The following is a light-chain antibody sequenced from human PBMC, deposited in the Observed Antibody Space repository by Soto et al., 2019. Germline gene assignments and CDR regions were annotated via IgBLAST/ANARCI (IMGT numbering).Light chain of an antibody. CDR1: QGVSSSY. Sequence: EIVSTQSPGTLSLSPGERATLSCRTSQGVSSSYLAWYQHKPGQAPRLLIYGASSRATGIPDRFSASGSGTDFTFTISRVEPEDFAVYYCQQYGDSPHGTFGQGTRLEIK. J-gene: IGKJ5*01. V-gene: IGKV3-20*01. CDR3: QQYGDSPHGT. CDR2: GAS.